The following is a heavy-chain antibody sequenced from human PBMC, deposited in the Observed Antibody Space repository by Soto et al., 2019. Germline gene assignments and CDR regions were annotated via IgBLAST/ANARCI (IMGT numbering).Heavy chain of an antibody. CDR3: AGWNYGSGSYPLYYYGMDV. CDR1: GCTFSSYA. D-gene: IGHD3-10*01. V-gene: IGHV1-69*13. CDR2: IIPTFGTA. Sequence: SGKVSCKASGCTFSSYAISCVRQAPGQGLEWMGGIIPTFGTANYAQKFQGRVTITADESTSTAYMELSSLRSEDTAVYYCAGWNYGSGSYPLYYYGMDVWGQGTTVTVSS. J-gene: IGHJ6*02.